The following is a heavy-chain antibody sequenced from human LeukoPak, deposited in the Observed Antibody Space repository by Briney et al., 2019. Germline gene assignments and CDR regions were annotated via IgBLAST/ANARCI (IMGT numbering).Heavy chain of an antibody. CDR2: INHSGST. J-gene: IGHJ5*02. CDR3: ARAYSSSWSYNWFDP. D-gene: IGHD6-13*01. V-gene: IGHV4-34*01. CDR1: GGSFIGYY. Sequence: SETLSLTCAVYGGSFIGYYWSWIRQPPGKGLEWIGEINHSGSTNYNPSLKSRVTISVDTSKNQFSLKLSSVTAADTAVYYCARAYSSSWSYNWFDPWGQGTLVTVSS.